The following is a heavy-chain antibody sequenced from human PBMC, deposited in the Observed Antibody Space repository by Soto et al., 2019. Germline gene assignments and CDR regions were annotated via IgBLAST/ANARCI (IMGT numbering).Heavy chain of an antibody. V-gene: IGHV3-74*01. J-gene: IGHJ6*02. CDR3: VRGSGQYSFYGLDV. D-gene: IGHD2-15*01. Sequence: EVPLVESGGDFVQPGGSLRLSCVASGLAFSSHWMYWVRQAHGKGLVWVSRINSDGTITTYADPVKGRFTISRDNAKRTRYLAMNSLIVEGTALYYFVRGSGQYSFYGLDVWGQGTTVIVS. CDR1: GLAFSSHW. CDR2: INSDGTIT.